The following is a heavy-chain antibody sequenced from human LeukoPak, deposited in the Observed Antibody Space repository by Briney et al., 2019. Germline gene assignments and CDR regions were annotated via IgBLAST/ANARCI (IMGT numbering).Heavy chain of an antibody. CDR2: IHFDGSTK. Sequence: GGPLRLSCAASGFTFSSYGMHWVRQAPGKGLEWVAFIHFDGSTKYSGDPVKGRFTVSRDNSRNTLHLQMNSVRPEDTAVYYCAKDQSTMTSSDGYPGYLGQGTLVTVSS. CDR1: GFTFSSYG. D-gene: IGHD3-22*01. J-gene: IGHJ4*02. CDR3: AKDQSTMTSSDGYPGY. V-gene: IGHV3-30*02.